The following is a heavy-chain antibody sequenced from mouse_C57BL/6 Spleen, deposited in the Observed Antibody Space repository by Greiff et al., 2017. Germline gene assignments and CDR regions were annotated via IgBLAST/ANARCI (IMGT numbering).Heavy chain of an antibody. CDR2: INPSNGGT. CDR3: ARAEDWLLRTALNCAMDY. V-gene: IGHV1-53*01. Sequence: VQLQQPGTELVKPGASVKLSCKASGYTFTSYWMHWVKQRPGQGLEWIGNINPSNGGTNYNEKFKSKATLTVDKSSSTAYMQLSSLTSEDTAVYSWARAEDWLLRTALNCAMDYWGKGTSVTVSS. J-gene: IGHJ4*01. CDR1: GYTFTSYW. D-gene: IGHD2-3*01.